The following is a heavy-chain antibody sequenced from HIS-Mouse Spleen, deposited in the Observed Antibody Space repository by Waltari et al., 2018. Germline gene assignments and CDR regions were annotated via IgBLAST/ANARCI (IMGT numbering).Heavy chain of an antibody. CDR3: AREIPYSSSWYDWYFDL. J-gene: IGHJ2*01. Sequence: QLQLQESGPGLVKPSETLSLTCTVPGCSTSRSSYDWGWIRQPPGKGLEWIGSSYYSGRTYVNTFLKSRFTISVDTSKNQFSLKLSSVTAADTAVYYCAREIPYSSSWYDWYFDLWGRGTLVTVSS. CDR1: GCSTSRSSYD. V-gene: IGHV4-39*07. D-gene: IGHD6-13*01. CDR2: SYYSGRT.